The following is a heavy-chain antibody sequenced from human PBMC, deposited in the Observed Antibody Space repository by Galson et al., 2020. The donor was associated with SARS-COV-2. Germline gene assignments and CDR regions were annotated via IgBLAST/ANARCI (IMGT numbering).Heavy chain of an antibody. Sequence: SAPLYITCTASGGSINSSRCYWGWVRHSPGKGLEWIGGADSHVSPYYNPSLKSRVTISVDTSKNQFSLKLTSLTAADTAVYYCARQAARTRFDWCSPQDVFDMWGQGTMVTVSS. CDR2: ADSHVSP. CDR1: GGSINSSRCY. V-gene: IGHV4-39*01. J-gene: IGHJ3*02. D-gene: IGHD3-9*01. CDR3: ARQAARTRFDWCSPQDVFDM.